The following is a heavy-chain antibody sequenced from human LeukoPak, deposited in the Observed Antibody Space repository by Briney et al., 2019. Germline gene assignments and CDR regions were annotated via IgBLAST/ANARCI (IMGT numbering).Heavy chain of an antibody. J-gene: IGHJ4*02. CDR1: GFTFGDYA. Sequence: PGGSLRLSCTASGFTFGDYAMSWFRQAPGKGLEWVGFIRSKAYGGTTEYAASVKGRFTISRDDSKSIAYLQMNSLETEDTAVYYCTSNDIVVVPAAMRFDYWGQGTLVTVSS. CDR3: TSNDIVVVPAAMRFDY. CDR2: IRSKAYGGTT. D-gene: IGHD2-2*01. V-gene: IGHV3-49*03.